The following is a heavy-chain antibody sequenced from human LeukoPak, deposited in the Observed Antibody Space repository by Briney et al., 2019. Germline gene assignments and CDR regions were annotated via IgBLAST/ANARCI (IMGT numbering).Heavy chain of an antibody. CDR2: ISGRGDST. Sequence: PGGSLRLSCAASGFTFNNYAMTWVRQAPGKGLEWVSAISGRGDSTYYADSVQGRFTISRDNSKNKLYLVMNSLRAEDTAIYYCAKAPPDSYHHYYGMEVWGQGTTVTVSS. J-gene: IGHJ6*02. V-gene: IGHV3-23*01. CDR3: AKAPPDSYHHYYGMEV. D-gene: IGHD1-14*01. CDR1: GFTFNNYA.